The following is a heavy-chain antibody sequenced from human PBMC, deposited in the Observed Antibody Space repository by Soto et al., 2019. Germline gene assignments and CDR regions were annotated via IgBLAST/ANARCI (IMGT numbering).Heavy chain of an antibody. CDR3: AADSSTVTTNTYYYYYGMDV. J-gene: IGHJ6*02. V-gene: IGHV1-58*01. Sequence: SVKVSSKASGFTFTSSAVQWVRQARGQRLEWIGWIVVGSGNTNYAQKFQERVTITRDMSTSTAYMELSSLRSEDTAVYYCAADSSTVTTNTYYYYYGMDVWGQGTTVTVSS. D-gene: IGHD4-17*01. CDR1: GFTFTSSA. CDR2: IVVGSGNT.